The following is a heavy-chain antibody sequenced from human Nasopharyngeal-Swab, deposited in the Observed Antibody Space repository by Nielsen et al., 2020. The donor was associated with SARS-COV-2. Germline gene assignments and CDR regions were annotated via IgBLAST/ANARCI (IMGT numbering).Heavy chain of an antibody. J-gene: IGHJ4*02. Sequence: SVKVSCKASGCTFSSYAISWVRQAPGQGLEWMGRIIPNLGIANYAQKFQGRVTITADKSTSTAYMELSSLRSEDTAVYYCAKAYGSGRGDPFDYWGQGTLVTVSS. CDR3: AKAYGSGRGDPFDY. CDR1: GCTFSSYA. CDR2: IIPNLGIA. V-gene: IGHV1-69*04. D-gene: IGHD3-10*01.